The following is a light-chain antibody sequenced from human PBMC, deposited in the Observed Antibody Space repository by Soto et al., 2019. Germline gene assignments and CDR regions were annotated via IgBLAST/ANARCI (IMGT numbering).Light chain of an antibody. CDR3: ATWDRSLRVGV. Sequence: QSVLTQPPSVSAAPGQKVTISCSGSSSNIGNNYVFWYQQLPGTAPKLLIYDNDKRPSGIPDRFSGSKSGTSATLGITGLQTGDEADYECATWDRSLRVGVFGGGTKLTVL. CDR2: DND. J-gene: IGLJ2*01. V-gene: IGLV1-51*01. CDR1: SSNIGNNY.